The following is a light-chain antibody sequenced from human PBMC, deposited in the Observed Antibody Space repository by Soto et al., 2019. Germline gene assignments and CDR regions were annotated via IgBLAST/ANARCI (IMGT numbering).Light chain of an antibody. CDR2: AAS. CDR3: QHYNSYSEA. Sequence: DIQMAQSPSSVSASVGDRVTIACRASQGISNWLAWYQQKPGKAPKVLIYAASSLQSGVPSRFSGSGSGTDFTLTISGLQPDDFATYYCQHYNSYSEAFGQGTKVDIK. J-gene: IGKJ1*01. CDR1: QGISNW. V-gene: IGKV1D-16*01.